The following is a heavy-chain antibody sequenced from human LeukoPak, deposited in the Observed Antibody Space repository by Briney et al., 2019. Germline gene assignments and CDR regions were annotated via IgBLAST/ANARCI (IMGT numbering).Heavy chain of an antibody. CDR1: GGSISSYY. CDR3: AATPGTCSSGWFDY. D-gene: IGHD6-19*01. J-gene: IGHJ5*01. CDR2: IYYTGST. Sequence: PSETLSLTCTVSGGSISSYYWNWVRQPPGKGLEWIGYIYYTGSTSDNPSLKSRVTISVDTSKNQFSLKLSSVTAADTAVYYCAATPGTCSSGWFDYWGQGTLVTVSS. V-gene: IGHV4-59*01.